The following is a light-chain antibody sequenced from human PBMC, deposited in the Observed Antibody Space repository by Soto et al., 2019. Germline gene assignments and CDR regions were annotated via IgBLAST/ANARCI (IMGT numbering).Light chain of an antibody. CDR1: SSDVGGSNR. Sequence: QSALTQPASVTGSPGQSITISCTGTSSDVGGSNRVSWYQHYPGTAPKLMIYEVGNRPSGVSDRFSASKSGNTASLIISGLQPEDEADYYCSSYTITNSWVFGGGTKLTVL. V-gene: IGLV2-14*01. J-gene: IGLJ3*02. CDR2: EVG. CDR3: SSYTITNSWV.